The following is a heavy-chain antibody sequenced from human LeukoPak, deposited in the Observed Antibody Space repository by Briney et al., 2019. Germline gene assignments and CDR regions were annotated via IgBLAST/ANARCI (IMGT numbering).Heavy chain of an antibody. CDR3: AKDTEGMDV. J-gene: IGHJ6*02. V-gene: IGHV3-9*01. CDR1: GFTFSSYA. Sequence: AGGSLRLSCAASGFTFSSYAMHWVRQAPGKGLEWVSGISWNSGSIGYADSVKGRFTISRDNAKNSLYLQMNSLRAEDTALYYCAKDTEGMDVWGQGTTVTVSS. CDR2: ISWNSGSI.